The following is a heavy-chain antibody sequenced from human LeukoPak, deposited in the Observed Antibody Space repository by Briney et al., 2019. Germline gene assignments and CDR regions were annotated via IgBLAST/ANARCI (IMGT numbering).Heavy chain of an antibody. D-gene: IGHD4-17*01. CDR1: GYTFTDSY. Sequence: ASVKVSCKASGYTFTDSYMDWVRQAPGQGLEWMGWINPNSGDTNYAQKFQGRVTMTRDTSISTAYMELSRLTSDDTAVYYCATLNFGDYLVWGQGTLVIVSS. CDR2: INPNSGDT. J-gene: IGHJ4*02. CDR3: ATLNFGDYLV. V-gene: IGHV1-2*02.